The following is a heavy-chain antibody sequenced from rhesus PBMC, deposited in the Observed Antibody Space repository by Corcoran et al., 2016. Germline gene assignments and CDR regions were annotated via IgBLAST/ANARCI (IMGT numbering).Heavy chain of an antibody. CDR3: ARVDTATVPFDY. J-gene: IGHJ4*01. CDR2: IYSSSGNT. V-gene: IGHV4S7*01. Sequence: QVQLQESGPGLLKPSETLSLTCSVSGGFISRGSGRGWIRPPPGKGLGWVGSIYSSSGNTYYNPALKSRVTISTDTSKNQFSLKLSSVTAADTAVYYCARVDTATVPFDYWGQGVLVTVSS. CDR1: GGFISRGSG. D-gene: IGHD5-12*01.